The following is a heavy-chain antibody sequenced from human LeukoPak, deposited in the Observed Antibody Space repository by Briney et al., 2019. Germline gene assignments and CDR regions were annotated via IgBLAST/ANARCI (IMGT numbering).Heavy chain of an antibody. CDR3: ARGDCSSTSCYRRD. Sequence: PGGSLRLSCAASGFTFSTYSMNWVRQAPGKGLEWVSSISSSSSYTYYTDSVKGRLTISRDNAKNSLYLQMNSLRAEDTAVYYCARGDCSSTSCYRRDWGQGSLVTVSS. CDR2: ISSSSSYT. CDR1: GFTFSTYS. J-gene: IGHJ4*02. V-gene: IGHV3-21*01. D-gene: IGHD2-2*02.